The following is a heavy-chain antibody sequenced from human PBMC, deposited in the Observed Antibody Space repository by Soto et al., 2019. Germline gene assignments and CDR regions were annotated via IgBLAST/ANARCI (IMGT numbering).Heavy chain of an antibody. V-gene: IGHV1-2*02. J-gene: IGHJ4*02. D-gene: IGHD2-21*01. CDR1: GYRFIDYV. Sequence: ASVKVSCNDSGYRFIDYVIHWLRPTPGQGPEWMGCINPSSGGTDYAQKFKGRVSMTRDTSITTVYMEMSGLTSDDTAVYYCVRGLRWRDLDFWGQGTPVTVSS. CDR3: VRGLRWRDLDF. CDR2: INPSSGGT.